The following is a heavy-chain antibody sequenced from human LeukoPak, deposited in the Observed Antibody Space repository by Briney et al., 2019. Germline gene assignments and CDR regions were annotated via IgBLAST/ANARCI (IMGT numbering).Heavy chain of an antibody. CDR3: ARAKLGRFDP. CDR1: GFTFSSYE. Sequence: GGPLRLSCVASGFTFSSYEMNWVRQAPGKGLEWVSYISSSGSTIYYADSVKGRFTISRDNAKNSLYLQMNSLRAEDTAVYYCARAKLGRFDPWGQGTLVTVSS. D-gene: IGHD3-10*01. CDR2: ISSSGSTI. J-gene: IGHJ5*02. V-gene: IGHV3-48*03.